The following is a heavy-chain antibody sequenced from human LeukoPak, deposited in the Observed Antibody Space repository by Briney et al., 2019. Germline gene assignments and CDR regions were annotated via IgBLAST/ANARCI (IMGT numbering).Heavy chain of an antibody. V-gene: IGHV1-18*01. CDR1: GYIFSNFA. CDR2: ISPYNGNT. CDR3: ARRKGSDVPGNDY. Sequence: GASVKVSCKASGYIFSNFAITWVRQAPGQGLEWVGWISPYNGNTNYSPNLRDRVTLTTDTSTSTAYMELRSLRSDDTAVYYCARRKGSDVPGNDYWGQGTLVTVSS. J-gene: IGHJ4*02. D-gene: IGHD1-1*01.